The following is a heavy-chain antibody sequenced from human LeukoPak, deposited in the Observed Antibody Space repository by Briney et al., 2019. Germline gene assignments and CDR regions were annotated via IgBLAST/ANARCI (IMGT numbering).Heavy chain of an antibody. D-gene: IGHD4-11*01. CDR3: ARDAQRGFDYSNSLQY. V-gene: IGHV3-33*01. CDR1: GFIFSHYA. CDR2: IWSDGTNR. J-gene: IGHJ4*02. Sequence: GTSLRLSCAASGFIFSHYALHWVRQAPGQGLEWVAVIWSDGTNRYYGDSVKGRFSISRDDSQKRVFLQMNNLRADDTAVYYCARDAQRGFDYSNSLQYWGQGALVTVSS.